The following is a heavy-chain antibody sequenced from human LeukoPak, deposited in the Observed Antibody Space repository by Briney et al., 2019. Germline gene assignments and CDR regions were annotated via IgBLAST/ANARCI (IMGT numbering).Heavy chain of an antibody. CDR3: ARGGGRGLAYCGGDCYLFYY. CDR1: GGTFSSYA. J-gene: IGHJ4*02. D-gene: IGHD2-21*02. CDR2: IIPIFGTA. V-gene: IGHV1-69*13. Sequence: ASVKVSCKASGGTFSSYAISWVRQAPGQGLEWMGGIIPIFGTANYAQKFQGRVTITADESTSTVYMELSSLRSEDTAVYYCARGGGRGLAYCGGDCYLFYYWGQGTLVTVSS.